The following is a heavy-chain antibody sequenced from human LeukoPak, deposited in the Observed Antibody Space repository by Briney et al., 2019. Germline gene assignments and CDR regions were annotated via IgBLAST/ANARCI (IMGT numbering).Heavy chain of an antibody. CDR1: GFTFSSYD. Sequence: GGSLRLSCAASGFTFSSYDMHWVRQATGKGLEWVSAIGTAGDTYYPGSVKGRFTISRENAKNSLYLQMNSLRAGDTAVYYCARGAAAGEFDNWGQGTLVTVSS. V-gene: IGHV3-13*01. CDR3: ARGAAAGEFDN. J-gene: IGHJ4*02. D-gene: IGHD6-13*01. CDR2: IGTAGDT.